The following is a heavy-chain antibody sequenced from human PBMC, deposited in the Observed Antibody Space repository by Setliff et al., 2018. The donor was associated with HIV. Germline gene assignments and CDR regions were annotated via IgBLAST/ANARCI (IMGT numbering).Heavy chain of an antibody. V-gene: IGHV4-4*07. CDR2: VHNSAGS. Sequence: PSETLSLTCAVSGGSVSGYYWSWIRQPAGRGLEWIGRVHNSAGSNYNPSPKSRVTMSVDTAKNQLSLKLTAVSAADTAVYYCARDRIEVLADSPHDVFDIWGRGIMVTVSS. CDR1: GGSVSGYY. CDR3: ARDRIEVLADSPHDVFDI. D-gene: IGHD3-22*01. J-gene: IGHJ3*02.